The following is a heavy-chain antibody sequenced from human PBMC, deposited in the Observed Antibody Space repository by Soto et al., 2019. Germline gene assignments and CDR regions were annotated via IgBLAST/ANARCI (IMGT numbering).Heavy chain of an antibody. Sequence: GASVKGSCKASGYSFTNNDVSWVRQATGQGLEWMGWMNPGSGDTGYAQRFQGRVTMTRDISIATAYMELSSLRSDDTAIYYCARCPIDHNWFDPWGQGTLVTVSS. V-gene: IGHV1-8*01. D-gene: IGHD3-9*01. J-gene: IGHJ5*02. CDR2: MNPGSGDT. CDR3: ARCPIDHNWFDP. CDR1: GYSFTNND.